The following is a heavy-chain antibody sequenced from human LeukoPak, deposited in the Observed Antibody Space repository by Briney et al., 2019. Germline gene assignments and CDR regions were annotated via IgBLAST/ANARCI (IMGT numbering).Heavy chain of an antibody. D-gene: IGHD2-15*01. CDR2: MWYDGSNK. V-gene: IGHV3-33*01. CDR3: ARDRRDIVVVVAATTYYYYGMDV. CDR1: GFTFRSFG. Sequence: GGSLRLSCAASGFTFRSFGMHWVRQAPGKGLEWVAVMWYDGSNKYYADSVKGRLTISRDNSKSMLYLQMNSLRAEDTAVYYCARDRRDIVVVVAATTYYYYGMDVWGKGTTVTVSS. J-gene: IGHJ6*04.